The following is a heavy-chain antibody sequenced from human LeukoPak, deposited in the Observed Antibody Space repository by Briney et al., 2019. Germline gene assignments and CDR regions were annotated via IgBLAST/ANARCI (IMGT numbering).Heavy chain of an antibody. CDR1: GFSLTTTGVH. CDR3: TQFDY. Sequence: SGPTLVNPTQTLTLTCTLSGFSLTTTGVHVGWVRQPPGRALEWLALIYWNDDKRYSPSLRNRLTITKDTPKNQVVLTMTNMDPVDTGTYYCTQFDYWGQGTLVTVSS. J-gene: IGHJ4*02. V-gene: IGHV2-5*01. CDR2: IYWNDDK.